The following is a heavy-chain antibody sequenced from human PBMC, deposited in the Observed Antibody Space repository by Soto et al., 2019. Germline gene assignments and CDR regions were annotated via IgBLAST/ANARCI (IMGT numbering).Heavy chain of an antibody. CDR3: ARPGPKSGYYYGFAP. CDR1: GGSISSSSYY. J-gene: IGHJ5*02. V-gene: IGHV4-39*01. D-gene: IGHD5-12*01. Sequence: PSETLSLTCTVSGGSISSSSYYWGWIRQPPGKGLEWIGSIYYSGSTYYNPSLKSRVTISVDTSKNQFSLKLSSVTAADTAVYNCARPGPKSGYYYGFAPWGKGTLVTVSS. CDR2: IYYSGST.